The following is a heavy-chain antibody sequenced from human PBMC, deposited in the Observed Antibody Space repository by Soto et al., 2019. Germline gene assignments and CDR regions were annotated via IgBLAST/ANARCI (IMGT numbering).Heavy chain of an antibody. V-gene: IGHV3-72*01. CDR2: SRNKDKTYTT. CDR3: VRYRVGRIGDDG. CDR1: GFSISDHF. D-gene: IGHD3-10*01. J-gene: IGHJ4*02. Sequence: DAELVESGGGLVQPGGSLRLSCVAAGFSISDHFMDWVRQAPGKGLEWIGRSRNKDKTYTTEYAASVRGRSTISRDDGKNSGFLQMNSLNTEDTAGYSCVRYRVGRIGDDGWGQGTLVTVAS.